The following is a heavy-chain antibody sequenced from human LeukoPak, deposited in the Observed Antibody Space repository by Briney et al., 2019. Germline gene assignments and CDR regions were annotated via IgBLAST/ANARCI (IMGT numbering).Heavy chain of an antibody. CDR2: IYHSGST. D-gene: IGHD5-12*01. J-gene: IGHJ4*02. CDR3: ARGGLVATTTFDY. Sequence: SETLSLTCTVSGYSISSGYYWGWIRQPPGKGLEWIGSIYHSGSTYYNPSLKSRVTISVDTSKNQFSLKLSSVTAADTAVYYCARGGLVATTTFDYWGQGTLVTVSS. CDR1: GYSISSGYY. V-gene: IGHV4-38-2*02.